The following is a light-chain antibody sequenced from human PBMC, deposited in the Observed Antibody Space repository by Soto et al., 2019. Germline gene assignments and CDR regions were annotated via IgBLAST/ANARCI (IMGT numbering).Light chain of an antibody. CDR1: QSINSY. J-gene: IGKJ1*01. CDR3: QQSCSTPRP. Sequence: DIQMTQSPSSQSASVGDRVTITCRASQSINSYLNWYQQKPGKAPKLLIYAASSLQSGVPSRFSGSGSETDFTLTTTSLQPDDFAPYYCQQSCSTPRPFGQGTRVDI. CDR2: AAS. V-gene: IGKV1-39*01.